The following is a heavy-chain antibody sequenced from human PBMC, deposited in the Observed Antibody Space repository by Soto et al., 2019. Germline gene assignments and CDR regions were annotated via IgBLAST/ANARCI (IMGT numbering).Heavy chain of an antibody. D-gene: IGHD4-17*01. CDR2: IYSGGST. J-gene: IGHJ4*02. CDR1: GFTVSSNY. CDR3: ARRAGQYGDARDY. V-gene: IGHV3-53*04. Sequence: EVQLVESGGGLVPPGGSLRLSCAASGFTVSSNYMSWVRQAPGKGLEWVSLIYSGGSTYYADSVKGRFTISTHNSKNTRYLQMNSLSAEDTAVYYCARRAGQYGDARDYWGQGTPVIVSS.